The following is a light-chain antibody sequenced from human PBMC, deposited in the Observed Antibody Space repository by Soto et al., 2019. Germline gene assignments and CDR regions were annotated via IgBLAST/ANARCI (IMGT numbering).Light chain of an antibody. CDR2: GAS. J-gene: IGKJ1*01. CDR3: QQTYSLPWT. CDR1: QSISAH. V-gene: IGKV1-39*01. Sequence: DIQMTQSPSSLSASVGDRVTITCRASQSISAHVNWYQQKPGKAPDLLIYGASSLHSGVPSRFSGGGSETVFTLPISHLQPEDFATYYCQQTYSLPWTFGQGTKVEIK.